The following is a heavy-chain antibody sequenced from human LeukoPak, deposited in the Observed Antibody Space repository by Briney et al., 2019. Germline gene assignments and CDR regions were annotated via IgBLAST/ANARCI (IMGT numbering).Heavy chain of an antibody. CDR3: AREVYIGYFDY. Sequence: SETLSLTCTVSGGSISSYYWSWIRQPPGKGLEWIGYIYYSGSTNYNPSLKSRVTISVDTSKNQFSLKLSSVTAADTAVYYCAREVYIGYFDYWGQGTLVTVSS. D-gene: IGHD1-14*01. V-gene: IGHV4-59*01. J-gene: IGHJ4*02. CDR2: IYYSGST. CDR1: GGSISSYY.